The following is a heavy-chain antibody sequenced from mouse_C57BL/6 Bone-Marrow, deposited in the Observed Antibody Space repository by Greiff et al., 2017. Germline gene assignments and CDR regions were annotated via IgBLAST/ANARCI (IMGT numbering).Heavy chain of an antibody. CDR1: GYAFSSSW. J-gene: IGHJ3*01. V-gene: IGHV1-82*01. Sequence: QVQLKESGPELVKPGASVKISCKASGYAFSSSWMNWVKQRPGKGLEWIGRIYPGDGDTNYNGKFKGKATLTADKASSTAYMQLSSLTSEDSAVYVCARGDYYGSSYGGGFAYWGQGTLVTVSA. CDR3: ARGDYYGSSYGGGFAY. CDR2: IYPGDGDT. D-gene: IGHD1-1*01.